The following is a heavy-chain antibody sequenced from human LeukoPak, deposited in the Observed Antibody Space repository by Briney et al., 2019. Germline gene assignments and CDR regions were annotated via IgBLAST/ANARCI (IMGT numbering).Heavy chain of an antibody. Sequence: SETLSLTCTASGGSISSYYWSWIRQPPGKGLEWIGYIYYSGSTNYNPSLKSRAPISVDTSKNQFSLKLTSVTAADTAVYYCARHGGSYYYGMDVWGQGTTVTVSS. CDR2: IYYSGST. J-gene: IGHJ6*02. CDR3: ARHGGSYYYGMDV. V-gene: IGHV4-59*08. CDR1: GGSISSYY. D-gene: IGHD2-15*01.